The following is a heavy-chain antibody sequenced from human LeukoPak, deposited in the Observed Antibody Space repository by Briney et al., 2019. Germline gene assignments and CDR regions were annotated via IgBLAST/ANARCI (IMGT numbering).Heavy chain of an antibody. Sequence: SETLSLTCTVSGYSISSGYYWGWIRQPPGEGLEWIGSIYHSGSTYYNPSLKRRVTISVDTSKNQFSLKLSAVTAADTAVYYCARDEGGGTTPFFDYWGQGTLVTVSS. D-gene: IGHD1-1*01. CDR1: GYSISSGYY. V-gene: IGHV4-38-2*02. CDR2: IYHSGST. CDR3: ARDEGGGTTPFFDY. J-gene: IGHJ4*02.